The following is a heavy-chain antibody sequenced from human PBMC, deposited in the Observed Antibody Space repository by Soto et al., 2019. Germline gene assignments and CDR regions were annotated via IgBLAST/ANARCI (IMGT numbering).Heavy chain of an antibody. CDR1: GFSFSSYA. Sequence: DVQLLESGGGLVQPGGSLRLSCAASGFSFSSYAMGWVRQAPGQGLEWVSVISARGGSSYFADSVKGRFTISRDNSKNVLSLEMNSLRAEDTAIYFCAKGSIEYSASVDNWGQGTLVLVSS. J-gene: IGHJ4*02. CDR3: AKGSIEYSASVDN. D-gene: IGHD4-4*01. V-gene: IGHV3-23*01. CDR2: ISARGGSS.